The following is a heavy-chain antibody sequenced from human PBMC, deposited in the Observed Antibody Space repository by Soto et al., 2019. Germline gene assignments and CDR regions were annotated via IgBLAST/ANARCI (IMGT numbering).Heavy chain of an antibody. CDR2: INAGNGNT. CDR1: GYTFTSYA. D-gene: IGHD3-10*01. CDR3: AREGVTMVRGVIIFYYYGMDV. V-gene: IGHV1-3*01. Sequence: ASVKVSCKASGYTFTSYAMHWVHQAPGQRLEWMGWINAGNGNTKYSQKFQGRVTITRDTSASTAYMELSSLRSEDTAVYYCAREGVTMVRGVIIFYYYGMDVWGQGTTVTVSS. J-gene: IGHJ6*02.